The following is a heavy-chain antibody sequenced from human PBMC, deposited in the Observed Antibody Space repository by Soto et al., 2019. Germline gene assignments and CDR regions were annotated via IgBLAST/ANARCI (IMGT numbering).Heavy chain of an antibody. J-gene: IGHJ4*02. Sequence: LRLSCAASGFAFSDYYMSWIHQAPGKGLEWVSYISSSGSTIYYADSVKGRFTISRDNAKNSLYLQMNSLRAEDTAVYYCASLGTLIHYGDFSVSGDTTYYFDYWGQGTLVTVSS. V-gene: IGHV3-11*01. CDR1: GFAFSDYY. D-gene: IGHD4-17*01. CDR3: ASLGTLIHYGDFSVSGDTTYYFDY. CDR2: ISSSGSTI.